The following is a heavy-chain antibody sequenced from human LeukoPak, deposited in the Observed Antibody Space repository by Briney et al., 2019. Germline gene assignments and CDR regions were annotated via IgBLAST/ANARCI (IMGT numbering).Heavy chain of an antibody. CDR1: GGSISSSSYY. J-gene: IGHJ6*03. V-gene: IGHV4-39*07. Sequence: SETLSLTCTVSGGSISSSSYYWGWIRQPPGKGLEWIGSIYHSGSTYYNPSLKSRVTISVDTSKNQFSLKLSSVTAADTAVYYCASYPRTYYYYMDVWGKGTTVTVSS. CDR2: IYHSGST. CDR3: ASYPRTYYYYMDV.